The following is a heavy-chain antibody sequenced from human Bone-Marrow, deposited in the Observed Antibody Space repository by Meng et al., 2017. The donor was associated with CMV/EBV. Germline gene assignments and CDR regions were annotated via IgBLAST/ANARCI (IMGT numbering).Heavy chain of an antibody. Sequence: SETLSLTCTVSGGSISSSSYYWGWIRQPPGKGLEWIGSIYYSGSTYYNPSLKSRVTISVDTSKNQFSLKLSSVTAADTAVYYCARVAGAIFGVVRWGQGTLVTVSS. D-gene: IGHD3-3*01. CDR3: ARVAGAIFGVVR. V-gene: IGHV4-39*07. CDR1: GGSISSSSYY. J-gene: IGHJ4*02. CDR2: IYYSGST.